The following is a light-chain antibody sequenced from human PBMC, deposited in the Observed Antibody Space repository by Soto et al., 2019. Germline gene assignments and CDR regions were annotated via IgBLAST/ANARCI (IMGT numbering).Light chain of an antibody. CDR1: KSILLTSNNKNY. CDR3: PVT. J-gene: IGKJ4*01. CDR2: WAS. Sequence: DIVMTQSPDSLAVSLAERATINAKSSKSILLTSNNKNYLTWYQQKPGQPPKPLIYWASTRESGVPDRFSGSGSGTDFTLTISSLQAEDVAVYSTPVTFGGGTKVEIK. V-gene: IGKV4-1*01.